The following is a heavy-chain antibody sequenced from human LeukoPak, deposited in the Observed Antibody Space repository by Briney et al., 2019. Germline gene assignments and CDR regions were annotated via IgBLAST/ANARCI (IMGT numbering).Heavy chain of an antibody. CDR3: ARNVGY. CDR1: GLTVSNNY. Sequence: GGSLRLSCAVSGLTVSNNYMSWVRQAPGKGLEWISVIYSGGSTYYADSVKGRFTISRDNSKNTVYLQMNSLRDEDTAVYYCARNVGYWGQGTLVTVSS. J-gene: IGHJ4*02. D-gene: IGHD1-26*01. V-gene: IGHV3-53*01. CDR2: IYSGGST.